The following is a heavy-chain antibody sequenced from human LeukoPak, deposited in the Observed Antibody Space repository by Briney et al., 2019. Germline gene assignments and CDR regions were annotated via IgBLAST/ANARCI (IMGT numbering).Heavy chain of an antibody. J-gene: IGHJ4*02. CDR2: ISAYNGNT. D-gene: IGHD6-19*01. CDR1: GYTFTSYG. CDR3: AREHAGWYSLDY. V-gene: IGHV1-18*01. Sequence: RASVKVSCKASGYTFTSYGISWVRQAPGQGLEWMGWISAYNGNTNYAQKLQGRVTMTTDTSTSTAYMGLRGLRSDDTAVYYCAREHAGWYSLDYWGQGTLVTVSS.